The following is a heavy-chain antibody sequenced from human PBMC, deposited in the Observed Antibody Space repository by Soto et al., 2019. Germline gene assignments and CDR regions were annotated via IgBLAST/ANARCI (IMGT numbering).Heavy chain of an antibody. CDR1: GFTFDDYA. D-gene: IGHD4-4*01. CDR2: ISWNSGDI. J-gene: IGHJ6*03. CDR3: AKCNFAYYYYYMDG. V-gene: IGHV3-9*01. Sequence: EVQLVEAGGGLVHPGRSLRLYCAASGFTFDDYAMHWVRQAPGKGLEWVSSISWNSGDIGYADSVKGRFTISRDNAKNSLYLQMNSLRAEDTALYYCAKCNFAYYYYYMDGWGKGTTVTVSS.